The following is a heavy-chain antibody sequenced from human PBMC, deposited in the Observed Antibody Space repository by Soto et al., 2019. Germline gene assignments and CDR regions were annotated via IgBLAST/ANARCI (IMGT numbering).Heavy chain of an antibody. CDR2: ISGSGGST. D-gene: IGHD6-19*01. CDR3: AKGDSSGWEYNWFDP. V-gene: IGHV3-23*01. CDR1: GFTFSSYA. Sequence: GGSLRLSCAASGFTFSSYAMSWVRQAPGKGLEWVSAISGSGGSTYYADSVKGRFTISRDNSKNTLYLQMNSLRAEDTAVYYCAKGDSSGWEYNWFDPWGQGPLVTVSS. J-gene: IGHJ5*02.